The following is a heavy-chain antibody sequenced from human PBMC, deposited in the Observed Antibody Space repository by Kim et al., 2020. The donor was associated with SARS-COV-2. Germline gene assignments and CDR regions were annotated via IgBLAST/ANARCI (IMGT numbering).Heavy chain of an antibody. V-gene: IGHV4-34*01. CDR1: GGSFSGYY. Sequence: SETLSLTCAVYGGSFSGYYWSWIRQPPGKGLEWIGEINHSGSTNYNPSLKSRVTISVDTSKNQFSLKLSSVTAADTAVYYCAREDCSSTSCYFPENWFDPWGQGTLVTVSS. CDR2: INHSGST. D-gene: IGHD2-2*01. CDR3: AREDCSSTSCYFPENWFDP. J-gene: IGHJ5*02.